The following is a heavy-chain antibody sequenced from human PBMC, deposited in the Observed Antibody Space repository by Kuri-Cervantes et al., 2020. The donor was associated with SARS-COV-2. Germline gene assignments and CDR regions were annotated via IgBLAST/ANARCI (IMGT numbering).Heavy chain of an antibody. CDR3: ARPHCSSTSCYKGSIGWFDP. Sequence: SVKVSCKASGGTFSSYAISWVRQAPGQGLERMGGIIPIFGTANYAQKFQGRVTITADESTSTAYMELSSLRSEDTAVYYCARPHCSSTSCYKGSIGWFDPWGQGTLVTVSS. V-gene: IGHV1-69*13. J-gene: IGHJ5*02. CDR2: IIPIFGTA. CDR1: GGTFSSYA. D-gene: IGHD2-2*01.